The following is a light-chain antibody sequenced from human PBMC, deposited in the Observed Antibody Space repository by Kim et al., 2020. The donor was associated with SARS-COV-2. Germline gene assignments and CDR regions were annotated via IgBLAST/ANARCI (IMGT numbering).Light chain of an antibody. CDR3: QSSDSSDNFWV. V-gene: IGLV3-25*03. J-gene: IGLJ3*02. CDR1: ALPNQY. CDR2: EDT. Sequence: SYELTQPPSVSVSPGQTARITCSGDALPNQYAYWFQQKPGQAPVLVIYEDTERPSGIPERFSGSTSGTTVTLTISGVQAEDEADYYCQSSDSSDNFWV.